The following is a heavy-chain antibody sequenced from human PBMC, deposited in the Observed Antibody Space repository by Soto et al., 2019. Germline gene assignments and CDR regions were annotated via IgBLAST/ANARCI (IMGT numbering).Heavy chain of an antibody. CDR2: INAGNGNT. J-gene: IGHJ4*02. D-gene: IGHD3-16*01. CDR3: ANALGLYYFYY. Sequence: ASVKVSCKASGYTFTSYAIHWVRQVPGQRLEWMGWINAGNGNTKYSQKFQGRVTITRDTSASTAYMELSSLRSEDTAVYYCANALGLYYFYYWGQGTLVTVSS. V-gene: IGHV1-3*01. CDR1: GYTFTSYA.